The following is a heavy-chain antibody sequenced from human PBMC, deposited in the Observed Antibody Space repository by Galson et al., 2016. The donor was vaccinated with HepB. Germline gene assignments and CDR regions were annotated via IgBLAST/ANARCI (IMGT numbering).Heavy chain of an antibody. Sequence: LRLSCAASGFTFSGSDMYWVRQAPGKGLEWVAVTSYDGSNEYYADSVKGRFTISRDNSKNTLYLQMNSLRAEDTAVYYCAKPETRPYDILTGYSHFDYWGQGTLVTVSS. V-gene: IGHV3-30*18. D-gene: IGHD3-9*01. CDR1: GFTFSGSD. CDR3: AKPETRPYDILTGYSHFDY. J-gene: IGHJ4*02. CDR2: TSYDGSNE.